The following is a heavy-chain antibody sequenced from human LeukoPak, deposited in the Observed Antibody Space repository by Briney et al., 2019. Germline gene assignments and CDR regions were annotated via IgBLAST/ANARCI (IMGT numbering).Heavy chain of an antibody. V-gene: IGHV1-69*06. CDR2: IIPIFGTA. CDR1: GGTFSSYA. Sequence: GASVKVSCKASGGTFSSYAISWVRQAPGQGLEWMGRIIPIFGTANYAQKFQGRVTITADKSTSTAYMELNSLRSEDTAVYYCASLSGLDYYDSSGYPPGFDPWGQGTLVTVSS. D-gene: IGHD3-22*01. CDR3: ASLSGLDYYDSSGYPPGFDP. J-gene: IGHJ5*02.